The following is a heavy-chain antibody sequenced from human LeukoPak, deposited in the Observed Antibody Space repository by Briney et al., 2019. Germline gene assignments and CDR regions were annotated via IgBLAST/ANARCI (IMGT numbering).Heavy chain of an antibody. D-gene: IGHD3-22*01. V-gene: IGHV3-21*01. Sequence: PGGSLRLSCAASGFTFSSYSMNWVRQAPGKGLEWVSSISSSSSYIYYADSVKGRFTISRDNAKNSLYLQMNSLRAEDTAVYYCACNSYDSSGIYYSWGLGTLVTVSP. CDR3: ACNSYDSSGIYYS. CDR1: GFTFSSYS. J-gene: IGHJ4*02. CDR2: ISSSSSYI.